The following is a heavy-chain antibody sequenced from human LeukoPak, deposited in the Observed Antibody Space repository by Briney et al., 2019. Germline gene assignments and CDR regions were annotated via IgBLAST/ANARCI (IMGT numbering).Heavy chain of an antibody. J-gene: IGHJ3*02. CDR1: GGSISSYY. Sequence: PSETLSLTCTVSGGSISSYYWSWIRQPPGKGLEWIGYIYYSGSTNYNPSLKSRVTISVDTSKNQFSLKLSYVTAADTVVYYCARAMIVVDGAFDMWGQGTRVTVSS. D-gene: IGHD3-22*01. V-gene: IGHV4-59*01. CDR3: ARAMIVVDGAFDM. CDR2: IYYSGST.